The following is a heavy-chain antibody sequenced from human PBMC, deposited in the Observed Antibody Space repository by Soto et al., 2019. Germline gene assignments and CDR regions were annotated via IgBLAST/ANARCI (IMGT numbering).Heavy chain of an antibody. CDR2: VYYSGST. J-gene: IGHJ4*02. CDR1: GGSISGYY. CDR3: ARGRQWLDD. D-gene: IGHD6-19*01. V-gene: IGHV4-59*01. Sequence: QVQLQESGPGLVKPSETLYLTCTVSGGSISGYYWSWIRQPPGKGLEWIGYVYYSGSTNYNPSLKSRVTISVDTSKNQFSLELNSVTAADTAVYYCARGRQWLDDWGQGTLVTVSS.